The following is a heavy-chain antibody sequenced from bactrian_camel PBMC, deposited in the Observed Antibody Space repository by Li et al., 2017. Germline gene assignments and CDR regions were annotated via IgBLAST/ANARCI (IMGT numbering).Heavy chain of an antibody. CDR3: ARHSAWYNHDY. D-gene: IGHD2*01. CDR2: SLSSDGST. Sequence: DVQLVESGGGLVQPGGSLRLSCAASVFTFNTYDMTWVRQAPGKGLEWISASLSSDGSTYYSDPVKGRFTISRDNAKNTVYLQLNDLKSEDMGMYYCARHSAWYNHDYWGRGTQVTVS. V-gene: IGHV3S40*01. J-gene: IGHJ4*01. CDR1: VFTFNTYD.